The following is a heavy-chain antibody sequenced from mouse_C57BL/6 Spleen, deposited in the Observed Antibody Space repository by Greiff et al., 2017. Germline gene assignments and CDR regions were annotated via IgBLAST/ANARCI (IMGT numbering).Heavy chain of an antibody. CDR2: IWSGGST. D-gene: IGHD2-2*01. J-gene: IGHJ4*01. CDR1: GFSLTSYG. V-gene: IGHV2-4*01. Sequence: VQLVESGPGLVQPSQTLSISCTVSGFSLTSYGVHWVRQPPGQGLEWLGVIWSGGSTDYNAAFISRLSISKDNTKSQVIFKMNSLQADDTAIYSCSKTWIRHAMDYWGQGTSVTVSS. CDR3: SKTWIRHAMDY.